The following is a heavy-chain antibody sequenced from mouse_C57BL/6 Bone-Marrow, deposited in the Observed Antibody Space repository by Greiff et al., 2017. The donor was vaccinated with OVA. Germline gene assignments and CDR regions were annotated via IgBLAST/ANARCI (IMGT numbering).Heavy chain of an antibody. V-gene: IGHV6-3*01. J-gene: IGHJ1*03. CDR3: AIYDGYWYFDV. CDR1: GFTFSNYW. Sequence: EVKLMESGGGLVQPGGSMKLSCVASGFTFSNYWMNWVRQSPEKGLEWVAQIRLKSDNYATHYAESVKGRFTISRDDSKSSVYLQMNNLRAEDTGIYYCAIYDGYWYFDVWGTGTTVTVSS. CDR2: IRLKSDNYAT. D-gene: IGHD2-3*01.